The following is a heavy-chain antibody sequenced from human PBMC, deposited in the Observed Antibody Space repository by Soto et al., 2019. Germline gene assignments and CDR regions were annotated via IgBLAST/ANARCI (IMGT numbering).Heavy chain of an antibody. J-gene: IGHJ3*02. CDR2: INPNSGGT. V-gene: IGHV1-2*02. CDR3: AREIYYVSSGPFHI. CDR1: GYTFTGYY. Sequence: ASVKVSCKASGYTFTGYYMHWVRQAPGQGLEWMGWINPNSGGTNYAQKFQGRVTMTRDTSISTAYMELSRLRSDDTAVYYCAREIYYVSSGPFHIWRQVTMVTL. D-gene: IGHD3-22*01.